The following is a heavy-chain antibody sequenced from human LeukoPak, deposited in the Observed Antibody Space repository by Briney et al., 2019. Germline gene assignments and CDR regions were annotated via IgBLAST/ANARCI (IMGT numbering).Heavy chain of an antibody. CDR2: IYPGDSDT. D-gene: IGHD2-2*01. Sequence: PGESLKISCKGSGYRFSSYWIGWVRQMPGKGLEWMGIIYPGDSDTRYSPSFQGQVTISADRSISTAYLQWTSLKASDTAIYYCARTAMIRNNYFDYWGRGSLVTVSS. CDR1: GYRFSSYW. V-gene: IGHV5-51*01. J-gene: IGHJ4*02. CDR3: ARTAMIRNNYFDY.